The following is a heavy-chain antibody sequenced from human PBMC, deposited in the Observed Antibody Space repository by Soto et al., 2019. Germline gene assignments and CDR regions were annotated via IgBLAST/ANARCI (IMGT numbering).Heavy chain of an antibody. CDR2: IIPIPGTA. Sequence: QVQLVQSGAEVKKPGSSVKVSCKASGGTFSSYAISWVRQAPGQGLEWMGGIIPIPGTANYAQKFQGRVTITADESTSTAYMELSSLRSKDTAVYYCARSQGSSTSLEICYCYYYGMDVWGQGNTVTVSS. J-gene: IGHJ6*02. V-gene: IGHV1-69*01. D-gene: IGHD2-2*01. CDR1: GGTFSSYA. CDR3: ARSQGSSTSLEICYCYYYGMDV.